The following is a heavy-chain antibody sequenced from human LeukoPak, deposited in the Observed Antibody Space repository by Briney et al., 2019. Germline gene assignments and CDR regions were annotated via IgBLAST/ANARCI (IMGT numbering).Heavy chain of an antibody. V-gene: IGHV3-66*02. CDR1: GFTVSSNY. CDR3: ATRYCSSGSCYRGAFDI. Sequence: GGSLRLSCAASGFTVSSNYMSWVRQAPGEGLEWVSLIYSGGDTYYADSVKARFTISRDNSKNTLYLQMDSLRAEDTALYYCATRYCSSGSCYRGAFDIWGQGTMVTVSS. J-gene: IGHJ3*02. D-gene: IGHD2-15*01. CDR2: IYSGGDT.